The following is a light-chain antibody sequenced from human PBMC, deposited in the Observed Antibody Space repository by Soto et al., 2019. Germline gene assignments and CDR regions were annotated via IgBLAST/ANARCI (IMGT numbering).Light chain of an antibody. CDR1: SSDVGSYNL. Sequence: QSVLTQPASVSGSPGQSITISCTGTSSDVGSYNLVSWYQQHPGKAPKLMIYEVSKRPSGVSNRFSGSKSGNTASLTISGLQAEDEADYYCCSYAGRAYVFGTGTKVPVL. V-gene: IGLV2-23*02. CDR3: CSYAGRAYV. CDR2: EVS. J-gene: IGLJ1*01.